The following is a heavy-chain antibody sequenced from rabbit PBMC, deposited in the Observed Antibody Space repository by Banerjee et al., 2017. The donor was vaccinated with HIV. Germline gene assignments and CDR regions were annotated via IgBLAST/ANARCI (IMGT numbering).Heavy chain of an antibody. J-gene: IGHJ3*01. CDR3: ARGLASTSGPTRLDL. V-gene: IGHV1S47*01. Sequence: EESGGGLVKPGASLTLTCTASGFSLSSGAMSWVRQAPGKGLEWIGYMYIASDTTDYASWAKGRFTISRSTSLNTVTLKMTSLTGADTATYFCARGLASTSGPTRLDLWGPGTLVTVS. CDR1: GFSLSSGA. D-gene: IGHD1-1*01. CDR2: MYIASDTT.